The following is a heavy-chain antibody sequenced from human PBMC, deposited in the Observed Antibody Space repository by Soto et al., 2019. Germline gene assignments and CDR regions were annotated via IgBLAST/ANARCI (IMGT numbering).Heavy chain of an antibody. V-gene: IGHV4-39*07. CDR2: IYYSGST. CDR1: GGSISSSSYY. Sequence: SETLSLTCTVSGGSISSSSYYWGWIRQPPGKGLEWIGSIYYSGSTYYNPSLKSRVTISVDTSKNQFSLKLSSVTAADTAVYYCARTAVTTVHYYYYMDVWGKGTTVTVSS. CDR3: ARTAVTTVHYYYYMDV. J-gene: IGHJ6*03. D-gene: IGHD4-17*01.